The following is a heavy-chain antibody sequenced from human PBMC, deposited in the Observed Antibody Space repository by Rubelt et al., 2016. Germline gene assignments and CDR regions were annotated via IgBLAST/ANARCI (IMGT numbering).Heavy chain of an antibody. CDR3: TRSHYFFDY. CDR1: GDTFSKYW. V-gene: IGHV3-7*04. Sequence: EVQLVESGGALVQPGGSLRLSCVASGDTFSKYWMAWVRQAPGKGPEWVANINEDGSEKYYVDSVKGRLTISRDNAQNSLYLQMFSLRAEDTAVYYCTRSHYFFDYWGQGTLVTVSS. J-gene: IGHJ4*02. CDR2: INEDGSEK.